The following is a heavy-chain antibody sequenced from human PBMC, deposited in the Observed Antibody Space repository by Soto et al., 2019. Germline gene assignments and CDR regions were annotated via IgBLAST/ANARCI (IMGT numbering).Heavy chain of an antibody. V-gene: IGHV3-23*01. Sequence: GGSLRLSCAASGFTFSSYAMSWARQAPGKGLEWVSAISGSGGSTYYADSVKGRFTISRDNSKNTLYLQMNSLRAEDTAVYYCAKLGVLRYFDWLSEADYWGQGPLVTVSS. CDR3: AKLGVLRYFDWLSEADY. D-gene: IGHD3-9*01. CDR2: ISGSGGST. J-gene: IGHJ4*02. CDR1: GFTFSSYA.